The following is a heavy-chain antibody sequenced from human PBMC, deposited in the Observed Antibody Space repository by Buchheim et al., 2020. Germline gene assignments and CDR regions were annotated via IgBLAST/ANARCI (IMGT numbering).Heavy chain of an antibody. J-gene: IGHJ4*02. V-gene: IGHV1-69*06. CDR2: ITPVFGTA. Sequence: QVQLVQSGAEVKRPGSSVKVSCKASGDTFSTYSISWVRQAPGQGLEWMGGITPVFGTAHYAQKFQGRVTITADTSTSTAHMELNRLRFEDTAVYYCARQFGYASSGYYFYFWGQGTL. CDR3: ARQFGYASSGYYFYF. CDR1: GDTFSTYS. D-gene: IGHD3-22*01.